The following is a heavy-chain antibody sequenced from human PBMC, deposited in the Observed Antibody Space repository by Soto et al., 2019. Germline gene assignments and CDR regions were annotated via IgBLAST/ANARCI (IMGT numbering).Heavy chain of an antibody. CDR3: TREGDGSGFFSDF. CDR2: ISSSSSTI. D-gene: IGHD3-22*01. J-gene: IGHJ4*02. CDR1: GFTFSSYS. Sequence: LRLSCAASGFTFSSYSMNWVRQAPGKGLEWVSYISSSSSTIYYADSVKGRFTISRDNAKNSLYLQMNSLRDEDTAVYYCTREGDGSGFFSDFWGQGALVTVSS. V-gene: IGHV3-48*02.